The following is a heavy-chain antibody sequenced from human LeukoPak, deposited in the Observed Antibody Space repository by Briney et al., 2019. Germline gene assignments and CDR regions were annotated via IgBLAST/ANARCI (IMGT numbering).Heavy chain of an antibody. V-gene: IGHV3-30*18. J-gene: IGHJ4*02. CDR3: AKGGYDSSGIDY. CDR2: ISYGGSNK. Sequence: PGGSLRLSCAASGFTFSSYGMHWVRQAPGKGLEWVAVISYGGSNKNYADSVKGRFTISRDNSKNTLYLQMNSLRAEDTAVYYCAKGGYDSSGIDYWGQGTLVTVSS. D-gene: IGHD3-22*01. CDR1: GFTFSSYG.